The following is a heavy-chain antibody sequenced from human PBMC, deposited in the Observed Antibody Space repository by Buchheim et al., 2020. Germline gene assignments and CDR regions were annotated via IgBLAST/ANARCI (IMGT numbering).Heavy chain of an antibody. Sequence: QVQLVESGGGVVQPGRSLRLSCAASGFTFSSYGMHWVRQAPGKGLEWVAVISYDGSNKYYADSVKGRFTISRDNSKNKLYLQMNSLRAEDTAVYYCAKDLDFGVVGSTPWYGMDVWGQGTT. V-gene: IGHV3-30*18. D-gene: IGHD3-3*01. J-gene: IGHJ6*02. CDR3: AKDLDFGVVGSTPWYGMDV. CDR2: ISYDGSNK. CDR1: GFTFSSYG.